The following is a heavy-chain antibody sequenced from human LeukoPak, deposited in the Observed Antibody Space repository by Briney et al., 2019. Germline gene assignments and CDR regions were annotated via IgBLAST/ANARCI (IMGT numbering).Heavy chain of an antibody. CDR2: ISYDGSNK. J-gene: IGHJ4*02. D-gene: IGHD7-27*01. V-gene: IGHV3-30-3*01. CDR1: GFTFGSYA. Sequence: GGSLRLSCAASGFTFGSYAMHWVRQAPGKGLEWVAVISYDGSNKYYADSVKGRFTISRDNSKNTLYLQMNSLRAEDTAVYYCARAPGVKDYWGQGTLVTVSS. CDR3: ARAPGVKDY.